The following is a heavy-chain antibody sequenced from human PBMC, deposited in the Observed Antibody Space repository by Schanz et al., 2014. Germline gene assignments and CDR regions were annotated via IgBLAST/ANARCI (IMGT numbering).Heavy chain of an antibody. CDR2: ISRDGTTS. D-gene: IGHD7-27*01. Sequence: QVQLVESGGGVVQPGRSLRLSCAGSGFSFSDYGMHWVRQAPGRGLEWLSYISRDGTTSYYADSVKGRFTISRDNAKNSLYLEMTSLRGEDTAVYYCARENLNWEAVDIWGQGTVVTVSS. CDR1: GFSFSDYG. V-gene: IGHV3-11*01. CDR3: ARENLNWEAVDI. J-gene: IGHJ3*02.